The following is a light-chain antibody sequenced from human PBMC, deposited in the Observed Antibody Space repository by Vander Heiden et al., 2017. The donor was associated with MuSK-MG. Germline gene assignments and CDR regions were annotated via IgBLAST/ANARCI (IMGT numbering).Light chain of an antibody. J-gene: IGKJ4*01. CDR2: AAS. CDR1: QGIATS. CDR3: QKYTSAPPT. V-gene: IGKV1-27*01. Sequence: DIQMTPSPSSLSASVGDRVTITCRASQGIATSLPWYQQKPGMDPKLLIYAASTLQSGVPSRFRGSGSGTDFTLTISSLQPEDVATYFCQKYTSAPPTFGGGTKVEIK.